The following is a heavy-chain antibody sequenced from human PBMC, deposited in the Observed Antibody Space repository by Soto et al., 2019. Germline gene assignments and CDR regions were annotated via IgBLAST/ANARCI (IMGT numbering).Heavy chain of an antibody. Sequence: SVKVSCKASGGTFSSYAISWVRQAPGQGLEWIGGIIPIFGTANYAQKFQGRVTITADESTSTAYMELSSLRSEDTAVYYCATYYYGSGSYSLYYYGMDVWGQGTTVTVSS. CDR1: GGTFSSYA. V-gene: IGHV1-69*13. CDR2: IIPIFGTA. D-gene: IGHD3-10*01. J-gene: IGHJ6*02. CDR3: ATYYYGSGSYSLYYYGMDV.